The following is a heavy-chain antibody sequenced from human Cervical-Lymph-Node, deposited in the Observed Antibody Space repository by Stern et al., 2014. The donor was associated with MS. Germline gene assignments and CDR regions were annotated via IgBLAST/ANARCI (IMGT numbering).Heavy chain of an antibody. CDR2: IYHSGST. CDR3: ARSSVTTPNAFDI. V-gene: IGHV4-30-2*01. J-gene: IGHJ3*02. CDR1: GGSISSGGYS. D-gene: IGHD4-17*01. Sequence: LQLQESGSGLVKPSQTLSLTCAVSGGSISSGGYSWSWIRQPPGKGLEWIGYIYHSGSTYYNPSLKSRVTISVDSSKNQFSLKLSSVPAADTAVYYCARSSVTTPNAFDIWGQGTMVTVSS.